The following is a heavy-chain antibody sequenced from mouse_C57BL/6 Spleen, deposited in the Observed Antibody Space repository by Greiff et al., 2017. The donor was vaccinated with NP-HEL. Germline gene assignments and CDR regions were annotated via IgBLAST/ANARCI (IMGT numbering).Heavy chain of an antibody. J-gene: IGHJ4*01. V-gene: IGHV1-42*01. D-gene: IGHD1-1*01. CDR2: INPSTGGT. CDR3: ARLGSSYYYAMDY. Sequence: EVQLQQSGPELVKPGASVKISCKASGYSFTGYYMNWVKQSPDKSLEWIGEINPSTGGTTYNQKFKAKATLTVDKSSSTAYMQLKSLTSDDSAVYYCARLGSSYYYAMDYWGQGTSVTVSS. CDR1: GYSFTGYY.